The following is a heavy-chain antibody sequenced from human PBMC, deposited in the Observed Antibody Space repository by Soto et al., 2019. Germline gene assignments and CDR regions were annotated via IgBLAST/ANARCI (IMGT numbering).Heavy chain of an antibody. Sequence: GGSLRLSCAASGFTFSGYEMNWFRQAPGKWLEWISYISGSGSTIYYADSVKGRFTISRDNAKKSLYLQMNSLRAEDTAVYYCAREVTVFGVIIPTPMDVWGQGTTVTVSS. CDR3: AREVTVFGVIIPTPMDV. J-gene: IGHJ6*02. CDR2: ISGSGSTI. D-gene: IGHD3-3*01. V-gene: IGHV3-48*03. CDR1: GFTFSGYE.